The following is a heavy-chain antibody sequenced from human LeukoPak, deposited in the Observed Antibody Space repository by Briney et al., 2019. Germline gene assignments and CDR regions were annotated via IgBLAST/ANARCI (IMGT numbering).Heavy chain of an antibody. V-gene: IGHV3-7*01. J-gene: IGHJ4*02. CDR1: GFTFSSYW. D-gene: IGHD1-26*01. Sequence: PGGSLRLSCAASGFTFSSYWMSWVRQAPGKGLEWVANIKQDGSEKYYVGSVKGRFTISRDNAKNSLYLQMNSLRAEDTAVYYCARGKGGSSRDYWGQGTLVTVSS. CDR3: ARGKGGSSRDY. CDR2: IKQDGSEK.